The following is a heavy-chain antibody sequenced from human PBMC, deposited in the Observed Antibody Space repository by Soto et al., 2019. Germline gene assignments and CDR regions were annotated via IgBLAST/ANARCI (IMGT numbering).Heavy chain of an antibody. CDR2: ISSSGSTI. CDR3: ARSLYCGGDCYHNWFDP. V-gene: IGHV3-11*01. Sequence: PGGSLRLSCAASGFTFSDYYMSWIRQAPGKGLEWVSYISSSGSTIYYADSVKGRFTISRDNAKNSLYLQMNSLRAEDTAVYYCARSLYCGGDCYHNWFDPWGQGTLVTVSS. D-gene: IGHD2-21*02. CDR1: GFTFSDYY. J-gene: IGHJ5*02.